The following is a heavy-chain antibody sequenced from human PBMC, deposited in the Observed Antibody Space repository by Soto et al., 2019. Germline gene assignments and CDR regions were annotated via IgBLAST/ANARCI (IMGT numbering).Heavy chain of an antibody. Sequence: TLSLTCAVHGGSFSGYYWTWIRQPPGQGLEWIGEINHSGSTNYIPSLKSRLTMSVDMSKNQFSLRLSSVTAADTAVYYCAREVGEWELYFENWGHGTLVPVSS. CDR1: GGSFSGYY. V-gene: IGHV4-34*01. CDR3: AREVGEWELYFEN. D-gene: IGHD3-10*01. J-gene: IGHJ4*01. CDR2: INHSGST.